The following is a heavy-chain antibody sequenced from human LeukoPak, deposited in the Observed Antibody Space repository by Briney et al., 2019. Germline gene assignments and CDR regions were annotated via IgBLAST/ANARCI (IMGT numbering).Heavy chain of an antibody. CDR1: GGSVSSGGYY. Sequence: SETLSLTCTVSGGSVSSGGYYWSWVRQHPGKGLEWIGYIYYRGSTYYNPSLKSRVTISVDTSKNQFSLKLSSVTAADTAVYYCARDIDSSGYQFDYWGQGTLVTVSS. V-gene: IGHV4-31*03. J-gene: IGHJ4*02. D-gene: IGHD3-22*01. CDR3: ARDIDSSGYQFDY. CDR2: IYYRGST.